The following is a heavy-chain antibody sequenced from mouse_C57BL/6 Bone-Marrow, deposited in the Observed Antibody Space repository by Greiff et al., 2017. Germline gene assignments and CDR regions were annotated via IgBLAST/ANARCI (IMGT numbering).Heavy chain of an antibody. J-gene: IGHJ1*03. CDR2: ISGGGGNT. Sequence: EVKVVESGGGLVKPGGSLKLSCAASGFTFSSYTMSWVRQTPEKRLEWVATISGGGGNTYYPDSVKGRFTISRDNAKNTLYLQMSSLRSEDTALYYCARLITTVVALYWYFDVWGTGTTVTVSS. D-gene: IGHD1-1*01. CDR1: GFTFSSYT. V-gene: IGHV5-9*01. CDR3: ARLITTVVALYWYFDV.